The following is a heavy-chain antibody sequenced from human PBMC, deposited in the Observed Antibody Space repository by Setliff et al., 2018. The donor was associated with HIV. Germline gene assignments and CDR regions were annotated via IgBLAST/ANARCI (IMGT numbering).Heavy chain of an antibody. V-gene: IGHV4-30-4*08. CDR2: IYYSGST. D-gene: IGHD3-10*01. CDR3: ARITPYGSGYY. Sequence: SETLSLTCTVSGGSISSGDYYWSWIRQPPGKGLEWIGYIYYSGSTYYNPSLKSRLTILVDTSKNQFSLKLSSVTAAVTAVYYCARITPYGSGYYWGQGTLVTAAS. CDR1: GGSISSGDYY. J-gene: IGHJ4*02.